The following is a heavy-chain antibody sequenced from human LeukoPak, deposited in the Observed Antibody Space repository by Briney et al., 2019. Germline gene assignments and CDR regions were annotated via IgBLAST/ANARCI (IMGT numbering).Heavy chain of an antibody. J-gene: IGHJ3*02. CDR2: INDDGRST. V-gene: IGHV3-74*01. CDR1: GFTFRSYW. Sequence: PGGSLRLSCAASGFTFRSYWMHWVRQAPGKGLVWVSRINDDGRSTAYADSVKGRFTISRDNAKNTLYLQMNSLRAEDTAVYYCARVPTCGAAWCLHRGAFDIWGQGTMVTVSS. D-gene: IGHD2-21*01. CDR3: ARVPTCGAAWCLHRGAFDI.